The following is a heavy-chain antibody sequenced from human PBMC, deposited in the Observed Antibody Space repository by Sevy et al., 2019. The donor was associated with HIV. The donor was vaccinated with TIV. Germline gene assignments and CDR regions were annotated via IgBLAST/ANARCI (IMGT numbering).Heavy chain of an antibody. V-gene: IGHV3-21*01. CDR2: ISTSSTYI. Sequence: GGSLRLSCAASGFTFSGYNMHWVRQAPGKGLERVSSISTSSTYIYQADTVKGRFTISRDNAQNSVFLQMNSLRAEDTALYYCARGSCIGSSCHTGYHGMDVWGQGTTVTVSS. J-gene: IGHJ6*02. CDR3: ARGSCIGSSCHTGYHGMDV. D-gene: IGHD2-2*02. CDR1: GFTFSGYN.